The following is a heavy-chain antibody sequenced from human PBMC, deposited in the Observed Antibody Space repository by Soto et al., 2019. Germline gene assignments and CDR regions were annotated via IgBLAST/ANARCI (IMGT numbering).Heavy chain of an antibody. CDR1: GFTFSSYG. CDR3: ARGGIAPFTLGGGPYYYYYGMDV. J-gene: IGHJ6*02. CDR2: IWYDGSNK. V-gene: IGHV3-33*01. Sequence: QVQLVESGGGVVQPGRSLRLSCAASGFTFSSYGMHWVRQAPGKGLEWVAVIWYDGSNKYYADSVKGRFTISRDNSKNTLYLQMNSLRAEDTAVYYCARGGIAPFTLGGGPYYYYYGMDVWGQGTTVTVSS. D-gene: IGHD3-16*01.